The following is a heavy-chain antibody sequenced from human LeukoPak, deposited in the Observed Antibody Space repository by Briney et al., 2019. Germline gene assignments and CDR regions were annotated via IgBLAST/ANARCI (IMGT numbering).Heavy chain of an antibody. CDR2: INHSGST. V-gene: IGHV4-34*01. J-gene: IGHJ4*02. CDR1: GGSFSGYY. Sequence: PSETLSLTCAVYGGSFSGYYWSWIRQPPGKGLEWIGEINHSGSTNYNPSLKSRVTISVDTSKNQFSLKLSSVTAADTAVYYCASFLFGYYFDYWGQGTLVTVSS. D-gene: IGHD2/OR15-2a*01. CDR3: ASFLFGYYFDY.